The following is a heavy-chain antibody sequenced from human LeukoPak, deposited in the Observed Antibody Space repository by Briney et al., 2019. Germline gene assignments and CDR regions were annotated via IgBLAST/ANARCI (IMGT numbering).Heavy chain of an antibody. Sequence: GASVKVSCKASGYTFTSYDINWVRQATGQGLEWMGWMNPNSGNTGYAQKFQGRVTMTRNTSISTAYMELSSLRSEDTAVYYCARGNSRGNTAIPYYFDYWGQGTLVTVSS. CDR3: ARGNSRGNTAIPYYFDY. V-gene: IGHV1-8*01. J-gene: IGHJ4*02. D-gene: IGHD5-18*01. CDR1: GYTFTSYD. CDR2: MNPNSGNT.